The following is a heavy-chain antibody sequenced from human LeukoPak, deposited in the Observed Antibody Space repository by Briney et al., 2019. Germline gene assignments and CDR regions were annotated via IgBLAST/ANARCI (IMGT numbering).Heavy chain of an antibody. CDR2: IYCSGST. CDR3: VRQQSGNWNDVGLDY. Sequence: SETLSLTCTVSGGYISGYYWSWIRQPPGKGLEWIGYIYCSGSTNYNPSLKSRVTVSVDTSKNQFSLKLSSVTAADTAVYYCVRQQSGNWNDVGLDYRGQGTLVTVSS. CDR1: GGYISGYY. V-gene: IGHV4-59*08. J-gene: IGHJ4*02. D-gene: IGHD1-1*01.